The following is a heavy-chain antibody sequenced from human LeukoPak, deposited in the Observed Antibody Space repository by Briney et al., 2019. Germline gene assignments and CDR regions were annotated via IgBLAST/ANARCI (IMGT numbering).Heavy chain of an antibody. Sequence: SETLSLTCAVYGGSFSDDSWTWLRQSPGEGLEWIGEINHSGLTKYNPSLKSRVSIPVEMSKKQFSLKLTSVTAADTAVYYCARERRSPGIKCFDPWGQGTLVTVSS. J-gene: IGHJ5*02. CDR2: INHSGLT. CDR1: GGSFSDDS. D-gene: IGHD5-12*01. V-gene: IGHV4-34*01. CDR3: ARERRSPGIKCFDP.